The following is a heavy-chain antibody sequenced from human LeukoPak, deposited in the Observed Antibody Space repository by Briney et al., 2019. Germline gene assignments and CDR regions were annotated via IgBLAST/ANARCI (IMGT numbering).Heavy chain of an antibody. CDR2: ISGSGSST. J-gene: IGHJ6*02. Sequence: GGSLRLSCVVSGFTFSDYAMTWVRQTPGKGLEWVSAISGSGSSTYYADSVKGRFTISRDNSKNTLFLQMNSLRAEDTAPYYCAKSVAIYFYYGLDVWGQGATVTVSS. CDR1: GFTFSDYA. V-gene: IGHV3-23*01. CDR3: AKSVAIYFYYGLDV. D-gene: IGHD3-3*01.